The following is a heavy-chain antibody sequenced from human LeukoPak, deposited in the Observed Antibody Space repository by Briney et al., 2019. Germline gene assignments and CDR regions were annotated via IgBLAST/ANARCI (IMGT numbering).Heavy chain of an antibody. CDR2: ISSSGSTI. J-gene: IGHJ4*02. D-gene: IGHD1-7*01. CDR1: GFTFNTYA. Sequence: GGSLRLSCAASGFTFNTYAMSWIRQAPGKGLEWVSYISSSGSTIYYADSVKGRFTISRDNAKNSLYLQMNSLRAEDTAVYYCARGIRTGTMRSWGQGTLVTVSS. V-gene: IGHV3-11*01. CDR3: ARGIRTGTMRS.